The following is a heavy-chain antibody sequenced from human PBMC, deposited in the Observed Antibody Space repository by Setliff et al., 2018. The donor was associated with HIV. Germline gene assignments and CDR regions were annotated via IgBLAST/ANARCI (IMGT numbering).Heavy chain of an antibody. V-gene: IGHV4-4*08. D-gene: IGHD3-3*01. CDR2: IYTSGST. CDR3: ARCYYNFWSGYPLDYMDV. J-gene: IGHJ6*03. CDR1: DGSISSHY. Sequence: SETLSLTCTVSDGSISSHYWSWIRQPPGKGLEWIGHIYTSGSTNYNPSLKSRVTMSVGTSKNQFSLKLSSVTAADTAVYYCARCYYNFWSGYPLDYMDVWGKGTTVTVSS.